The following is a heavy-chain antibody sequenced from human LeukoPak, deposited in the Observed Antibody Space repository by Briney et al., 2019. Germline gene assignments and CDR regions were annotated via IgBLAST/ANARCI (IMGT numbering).Heavy chain of an antibody. CDR3: ARVIPIGIGDAFDI. J-gene: IGHJ3*02. CDR2: IIPIFGTA. Sequence: SVTVSCKASGGTFSSYAISWVRQAPGQGLEWMGGIIPIFGTANYAQKFQGRVTITTDESTSTAHMELSSLRSEDTAVYYCARVIPIGIGDAFDIWGQGTMVTVSS. D-gene: IGHD3-3*01. CDR1: GGTFSSYA. V-gene: IGHV1-69*05.